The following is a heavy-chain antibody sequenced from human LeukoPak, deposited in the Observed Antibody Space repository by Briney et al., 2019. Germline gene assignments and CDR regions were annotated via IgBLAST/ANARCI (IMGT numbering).Heavy chain of an antibody. V-gene: IGHV3-20*01. CDR2: IIWNGGST. D-gene: IGHD6-19*01. CDR3: ARGPMAGTYYFDY. J-gene: IGHJ4*02. Sequence: GGTLRLSCAVWVFTFDEYGRSGVPEAPGKGREWGVGIIWNGGSTGYTDSVTGRFTISTDNANKSLYLQMNSLSAEDTALYHCARGPMAGTYYFDYCGQGNLVTVSS. CDR1: VFTFDEYG.